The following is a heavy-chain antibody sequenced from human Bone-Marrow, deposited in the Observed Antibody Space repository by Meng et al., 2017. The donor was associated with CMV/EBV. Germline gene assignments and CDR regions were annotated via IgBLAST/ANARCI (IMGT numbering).Heavy chain of an antibody. Sequence: SETLSLTCTVSGGSISSYYWSWIRQPPGKGLEWIGYIYYSGSTNYNPSLQSRVTLSVDTSKNQFSLKLNSVTAADTAVYYCARGSFCSSANCYRAFYSWGQGTLVTVSS. CDR3: ARGSFCSSANCYRAFYS. J-gene: IGHJ4*02. CDR1: GGSISSYY. V-gene: IGHV4-59*12. CDR2: IYYSGST. D-gene: IGHD2-2*01.